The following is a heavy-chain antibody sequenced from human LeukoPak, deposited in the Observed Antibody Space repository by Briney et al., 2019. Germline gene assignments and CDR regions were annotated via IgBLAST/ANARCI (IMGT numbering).Heavy chain of an antibody. CDR1: GLTFSSYA. D-gene: IGHD3-3*01. CDR2: ISGSSGHT. V-gene: IGHV3-23*01. Sequence: GGSLRLSCAASGLTFSSYAMSWVRQAAGKGLEWVSAISGSSGHTYYADSVKGRFTISRDNSKNTLYLQMNSRRAEDTAVYYCAKVGFSEMEWLLYSDHWGQGTLVTVSS. CDR3: AKVGFSEMEWLLYSDH. J-gene: IGHJ4*02.